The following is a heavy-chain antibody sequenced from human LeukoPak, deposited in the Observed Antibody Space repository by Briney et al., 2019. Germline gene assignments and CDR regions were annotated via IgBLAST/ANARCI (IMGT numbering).Heavy chain of an antibody. V-gene: IGHV4-4*07. CDR2: IYTSGST. D-gene: IGHD1-1*01. CDR1: GXSISSYY. Sequence: PSETLSLTCTASGXSISSYYGSWIRQPAGKGLEWIGRIYTSGSTNYNPSLKSRVTMSVDTSRNQFSLKLSSVTAADTAVYYCARVETGTGGMDVWGQGTTVTVSS. J-gene: IGHJ6*02. CDR3: ARVETGTGGMDV.